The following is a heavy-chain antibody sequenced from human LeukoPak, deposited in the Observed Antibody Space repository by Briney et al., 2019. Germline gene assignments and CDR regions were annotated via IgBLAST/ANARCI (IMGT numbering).Heavy chain of an antibody. CDR1: GGSFSGYY. CDR2: INHSGST. D-gene: IGHD3-9*01. V-gene: IGHV4-34*01. J-gene: IGHJ4*02. CDR3: ARVAPVLLRYFDWHGDGCFDY. Sequence: NPSETLSLTCAVYGGSFSGYYWSWIRQPPGKGLEWIGEINHSGSTNYNPSLKSRVTISVDTSKNQFSLKLSSVTAADTAVYYCARVAPVLLRYFDWHGDGCFDYWGQGTLVTVSS.